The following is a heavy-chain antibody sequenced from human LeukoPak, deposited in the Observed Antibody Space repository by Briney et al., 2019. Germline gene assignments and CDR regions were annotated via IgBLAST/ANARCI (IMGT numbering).Heavy chain of an antibody. CDR3: AKASGELQWLPNYYYYYYMDV. D-gene: IGHD6-19*01. CDR2: IWYDGSIK. CDR1: GFLFSGYG. J-gene: IGHJ6*03. Sequence: GRSLRLSCAASGFLFSGYGMHWVRQAPGKGLEWVAAIWYDGSIKYYADSVKGRFTISKDNSKNTLYLQMNSLRAEDTAVYYCAKASGELQWLPNYYYYYYMDVWGKGTTVTVSS. V-gene: IGHV3-33*06.